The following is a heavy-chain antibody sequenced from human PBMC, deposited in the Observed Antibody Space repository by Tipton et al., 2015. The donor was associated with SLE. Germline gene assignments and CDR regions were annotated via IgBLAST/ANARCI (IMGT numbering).Heavy chain of an antibody. D-gene: IGHD3-22*01. CDR1: GGSLSGYY. Sequence: TLSLTCAVYGGSLSGYYWCWICQPPGKGLEWIGEINHSGSTNYSPSLKSRVTISVDTSKNQFSLKLSSVTAADTAVYYCARVQGYDSSGYLGWFDPWGQGPLVAVST. J-gene: IGHJ5*02. CDR3: ARVQGYDSSGYLGWFDP. V-gene: IGHV4-34*01. CDR2: INHSGST.